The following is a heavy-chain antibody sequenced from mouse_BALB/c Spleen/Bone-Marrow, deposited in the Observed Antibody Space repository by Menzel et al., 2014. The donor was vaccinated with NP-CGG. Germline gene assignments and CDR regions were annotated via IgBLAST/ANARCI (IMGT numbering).Heavy chain of an antibody. CDR3: ARNGNYGAWFAY. V-gene: IGHV14-3*02. Sequence: EVQLQQSGAELVKPGASVKLSCTASGFNIKDTYMHWVKQRPEQGLEWIGRIDPANGNTKYDPKFQGKATITADTSSNTAYLQRSSLTSEDTALYYCARNGNYGAWFAYWGQGTLVTVSA. D-gene: IGHD2-1*01. CDR2: IDPANGNT. CDR1: GFNIKDTY. J-gene: IGHJ3*01.